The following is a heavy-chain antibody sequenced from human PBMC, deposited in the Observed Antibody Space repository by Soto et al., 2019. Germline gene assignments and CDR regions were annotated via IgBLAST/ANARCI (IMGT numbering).Heavy chain of an antibody. Sequence: EVHLLGSGGDLVKPGGSLRLSCEVSGFTFNNFAMSWVRQSPGKGLEWVSTISSDGDLRHYAESVKGRFTISRDNSKSSLFLQMNSLRAEDTALYFCAKVRQRFLDILTGATNFDSWDQGTLVTVSS. CDR2: ISSDGDLR. V-gene: IGHV3-23*01. J-gene: IGHJ4*02. D-gene: IGHD3-9*01. CDR3: AKVRQRFLDILTGATNFDS. CDR1: GFTFNNFA.